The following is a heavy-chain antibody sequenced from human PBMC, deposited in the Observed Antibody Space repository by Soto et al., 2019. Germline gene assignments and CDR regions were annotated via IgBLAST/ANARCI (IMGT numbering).Heavy chain of an antibody. CDR3: VTTHFDSCSFDFYGRDV. J-gene: IGHJ6*02. D-gene: IGHD3-3*01. V-gene: IGHV3-7*03. CDR1: GQTFNRYW. Sequence: DVQLAESGGGLVQPGGSLRLSCVASGQTFNRYWMSWVRQAPGKGLEWVANIKQDGSEEYYVDSVKGRFTISRDNAKKLLYLQMNTLGAEDPAMCYFVTTHFDSCSFDFYGRDVWGQWTAVIVSS. CDR2: IKQDGSEE.